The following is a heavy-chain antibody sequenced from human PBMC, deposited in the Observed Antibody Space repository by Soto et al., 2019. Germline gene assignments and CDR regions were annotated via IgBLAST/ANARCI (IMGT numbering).Heavy chain of an antibody. D-gene: IGHD2-15*01. Sequence: EVQLVESGGGLVQPGRSLRLSCAASGFTFDDYAMHWVRRVPGKGLEWVSSISWNSNIIGYADSVKGRFTISRDNAKNTLYLQRNSLRREDTALYYCAKGGPDGFCSGGRFYFDYCGQGTLVTVSS. CDR1: GFTFDDYA. V-gene: IGHV3-9*01. CDR3: AKGGPDGFCSGGRFYFDY. J-gene: IGHJ4*02. CDR2: ISWNSNII.